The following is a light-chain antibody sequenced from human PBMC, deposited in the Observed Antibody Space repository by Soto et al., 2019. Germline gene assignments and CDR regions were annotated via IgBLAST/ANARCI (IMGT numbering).Light chain of an antibody. CDR3: QQYGSSPWT. Sequence: EIVLTQSPGTLTLSPRERATLSCRASQSVSSSYLAWYQQKPGQAPRLLIYGASSRATGIPDRFSGSGSGTDFTLTISRLEPEDFAVYYCQQYGSSPWTFGKGTKVDIK. V-gene: IGKV3-20*01. J-gene: IGKJ1*01. CDR2: GAS. CDR1: QSVSSSY.